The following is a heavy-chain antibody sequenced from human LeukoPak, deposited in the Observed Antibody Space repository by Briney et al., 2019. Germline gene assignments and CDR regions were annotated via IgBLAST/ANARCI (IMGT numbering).Heavy chain of an antibody. J-gene: IGHJ4*02. D-gene: IGHD4-17*01. CDR3: ASNDYGDYVPFSY. Sequence: ASVKVSCKASGYTFTNDDISWVRQAPGQRLEWMGWINAGNGNTKYSQKFQGRVTITRDTSASTAYMELSSLRSEDTAVYYCASNDYGDYVPFSYWGQGTLVTVSS. CDR2: INAGNGNT. V-gene: IGHV1-3*01. CDR1: GYTFTNDD.